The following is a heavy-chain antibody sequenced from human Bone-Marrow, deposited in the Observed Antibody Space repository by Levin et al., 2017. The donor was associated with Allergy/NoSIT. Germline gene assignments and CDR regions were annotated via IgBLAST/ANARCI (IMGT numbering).Heavy chain of an antibody. Sequence: GASVKVSCKASGYTFTTYGLTWVRQAPGQGLEWMGWVSAYSGNTNYALNLQDRVTMTTDTATNTAYMELTSLGSDDTAIYYCARGHFPYYYYGMDVWGQGTTVVVSS. V-gene: IGHV1-18*01. CDR3: ARGHFPYYYYGMDV. CDR1: GYTFTTYG. J-gene: IGHJ6*02. CDR2: VSAYSGNT.